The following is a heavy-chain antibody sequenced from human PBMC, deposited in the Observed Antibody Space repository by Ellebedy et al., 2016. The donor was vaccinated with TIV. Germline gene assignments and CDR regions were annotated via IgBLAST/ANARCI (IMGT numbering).Heavy chain of an antibody. CDR3: SRHTEYALDY. CDR2: VNSVSTYM. Sequence: GESLKISCAASGFTFNIYWMHWVRQAPGKGLEWVSSVNSVSTYMFYADSVKGRFTISRDNAKNSLYLQMNSLRAEDTAVYYCSRHTEYALDYWGQGALVTVSS. V-gene: IGHV3-21*01. CDR1: GFTFNIYW. J-gene: IGHJ4*02. D-gene: IGHD2-2*01.